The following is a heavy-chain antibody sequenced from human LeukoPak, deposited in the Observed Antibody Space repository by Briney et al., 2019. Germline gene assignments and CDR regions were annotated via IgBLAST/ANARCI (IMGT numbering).Heavy chain of an antibody. J-gene: IGHJ3*02. CDR1: GYTFTGYY. V-gene: IGHV1-2*02. D-gene: IGHD2-15*01. CDR3: ATPSYCSGGSCYVRAFDI. Sequence: GASVKVSCKASGYTFTGYYMHWVRQAPGQGLEWMGWINPNSGGTNYAQKFQGRVTMTRDTSISTAYMELSSLRSEDTAVYYCATPSYCSGGSCYVRAFDIWGQGTMVTVSS. CDR2: INPNSGGT.